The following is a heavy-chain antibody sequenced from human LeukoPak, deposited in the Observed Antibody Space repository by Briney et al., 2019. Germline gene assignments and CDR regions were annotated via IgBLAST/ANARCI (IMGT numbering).Heavy chain of an antibody. CDR3: AKVSSPAGYCGGGSCAFDY. Sequence: GGSLRLSCAASRFTFSCYAMSWVRQAPGKGLEGVSGIISSGGRTYYGDSVKGRFIISRDNSKNTLSLQMNSLRAEDTAVYYCAKVSSPAGYCGGGSCAFDYWGQGTLVTVSS. J-gene: IGHJ4*02. V-gene: IGHV3-23*01. D-gene: IGHD2-15*01. CDR1: RFTFSCYA. CDR2: IISSGGRT.